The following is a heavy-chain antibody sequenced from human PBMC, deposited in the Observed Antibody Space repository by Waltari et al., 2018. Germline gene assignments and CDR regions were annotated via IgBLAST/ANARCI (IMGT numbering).Heavy chain of an antibody. D-gene: IGHD3-16*01. CDR3: ARGGVASATISAYFED. V-gene: IGHV1-69*12. CDR1: GGKFSNYG. J-gene: IGHJ4*02. CDR2: IIPIFGTA. Sequence: QVQLLQSGAEVKKPGYSVKVFCKASGGKFSNYGMSGVRQAPGQGLEWMGCIIPIFGTANHPQKFQGRVTITADASSSTAFLELSSLRSNDTAVYYCARGGVASATISAYFEDWGQGTLVTVSS.